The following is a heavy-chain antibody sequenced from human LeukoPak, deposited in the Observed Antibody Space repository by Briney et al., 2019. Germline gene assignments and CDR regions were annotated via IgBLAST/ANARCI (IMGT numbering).Heavy chain of an antibody. CDR2: IKQDGSEK. D-gene: IGHD2-8*01. CDR1: GFIFNKYW. J-gene: IGHJ4*02. V-gene: IGHV3-7*03. CDR3: ATANGDEDY. Sequence: GRSLRLSCPASGFIFNKYWMTWVRQAPGKGLEWVANIKQDGSEKYYVESVKGRFIISRDNVENSVYLQMNSLRVEDTAVYYCATANGDEDYWGQGTLVTVAS.